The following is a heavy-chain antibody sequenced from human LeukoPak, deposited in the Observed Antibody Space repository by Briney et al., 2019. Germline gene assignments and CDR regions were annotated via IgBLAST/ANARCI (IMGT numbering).Heavy chain of an antibody. CDR3: AREHFDWLSVSKINCFDP. J-gene: IGHJ5*02. CDR1: GYTFTSYG. D-gene: IGHD3-9*01. Sequence: RGASVKVSCKASGYTFTSYGISWVRQAPGQGLEWMGWISAYNGNTNYAQKLQGRVTMTRDTSTSTVYMELSSLRSEDTAVYYCAREHFDWLSVSKINCFDPWGQGTLVTVSS. CDR2: ISAYNGNT. V-gene: IGHV1-18*01.